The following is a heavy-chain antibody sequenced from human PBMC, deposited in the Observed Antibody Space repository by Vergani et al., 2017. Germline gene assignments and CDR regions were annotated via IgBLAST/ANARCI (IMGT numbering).Heavy chain of an antibody. J-gene: IGHJ6*02. V-gene: IGHV1-69*17. Sequence: QVQLVQSGAEVKKPGSSVKVSCKASGGTFSSYAISWVRQAPGPGLEWMGGIIPIFGIANYAQKFQGRVTITADKSTSTAYMELSSLRSEDTAVYYCARDRIGELFTSGMDVWGQGTTVTVSS. CDR3: ARDRIGELFTSGMDV. CDR2: IIPIFGIA. D-gene: IGHD3-10*01. CDR1: GGTFSSYA.